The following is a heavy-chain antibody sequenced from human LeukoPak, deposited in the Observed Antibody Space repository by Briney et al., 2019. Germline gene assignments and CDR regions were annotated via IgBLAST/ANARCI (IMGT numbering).Heavy chain of an antibody. J-gene: IGHJ5*02. CDR2: ISGSGGTT. Sequence: PGGSLRLSCAASGFTSSTYAMNWVRQAPGKGLEWVSAISGSGGTTYYADSVKGRFTISRDNSKNTLYLQMNSLRAEDTAVYYCAKEGDLYVQGWFDPWGQGTLVTVSS. CDR3: AKEGDLYVQGWFDP. CDR1: GFTSSTYA. V-gene: IGHV3-23*01. D-gene: IGHD3-16*01.